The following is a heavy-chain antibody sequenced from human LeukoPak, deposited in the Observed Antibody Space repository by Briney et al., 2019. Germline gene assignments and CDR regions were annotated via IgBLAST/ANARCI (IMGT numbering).Heavy chain of an antibody. CDR2: ISYDGSNK. CDR3: ARENSGYDFSYFDY. CDR1: GFTFSSYA. J-gene: IGHJ4*02. V-gene: IGHV3-30-3*01. Sequence: GGSLRLSCAASGFTFSSYAMHLVRQAPGKGLEWVAVISYDGSNKYYADSVKGRFTISRDNSKNTLYLQMNSLRAEDTAVYYCARENSGYDFSYFDYWGQGTLVTVSS. D-gene: IGHD5-12*01.